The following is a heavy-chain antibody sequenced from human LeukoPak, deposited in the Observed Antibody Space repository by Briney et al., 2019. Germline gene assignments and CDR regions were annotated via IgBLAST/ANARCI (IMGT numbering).Heavy chain of an antibody. CDR3: AREDYGGSSLDY. D-gene: IGHD2-15*01. CDR2: ISSSSSYI. J-gene: IGHJ4*02. Sequence: PGGSLRLSCAASGFTVSSNYLSWVRQAPGKGLEWVSSISSSSSYIYYADSVKGRFTISRDNAKNSLYLQMNSLRAEDTAVYYCAREDYGGSSLDYWGQGTLVTVSS. V-gene: IGHV3-21*01. CDR1: GFTVSSNY.